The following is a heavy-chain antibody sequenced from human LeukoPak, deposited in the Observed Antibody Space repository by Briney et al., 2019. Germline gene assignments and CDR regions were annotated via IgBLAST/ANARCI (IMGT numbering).Heavy chain of an antibody. CDR1: GFTFSSYA. CDR2: INHNAERI. V-gene: IGHV3-48*02. CDR3: ARDNDWAFEN. D-gene: IGHD3-9*01. J-gene: IGHJ4*02. Sequence: PGGSLRLSCAASGFTFSSYAMSWVRQAPGKGLEWVAYINHNAERIYYPDFARGRFTISRDNGKNSLYLQMNSLRDEDTAVYYCARDNDWAFENWGQGTRVTVSS.